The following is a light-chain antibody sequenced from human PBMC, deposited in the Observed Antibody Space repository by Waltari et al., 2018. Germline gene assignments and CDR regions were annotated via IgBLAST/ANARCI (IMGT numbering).Light chain of an antibody. Sequence: LSASVGDTVTITCRASQSISSWLAWYQQKPGKAPKLLMYKASSLQSGVPSRFSGSGSGTDFTLTISSLQPEDFAIYYCLQYSSGPWTFGQGTKVEIK. CDR3: LQYSSGPWT. V-gene: IGKV1D-16*01. J-gene: IGKJ1*01. CDR1: QSISSW. CDR2: KAS.